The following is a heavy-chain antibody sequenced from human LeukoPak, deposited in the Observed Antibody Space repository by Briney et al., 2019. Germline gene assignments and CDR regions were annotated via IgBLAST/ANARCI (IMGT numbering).Heavy chain of an antibody. V-gene: IGHV4-4*09. Sequence: PSETLSLTCTVSGGSISSYYWSWIRQPPGKGLEWIGYIYTSGSTNYNPSLKSRVTISVDTSKNQFSLKLSSVTAADTAVYYCARQYCSSTSCYFDYWGQGTLVTVSS. D-gene: IGHD2-2*01. CDR1: GGSISSYY. CDR2: IYTSGST. CDR3: ARQYCSSTSCYFDY. J-gene: IGHJ4*02.